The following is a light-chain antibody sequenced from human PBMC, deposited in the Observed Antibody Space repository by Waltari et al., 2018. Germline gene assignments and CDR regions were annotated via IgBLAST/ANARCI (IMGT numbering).Light chain of an antibody. CDR2: ENN. J-gene: IGLJ3*02. Sequence: QSVLTQPPSVSAAPGQKVTISCSVSGSNIGNNYVSWYQQLPGPAPKLLIYENNKRPSGIPDRFSASKSGKSATLGITGLQTGDEADYYCATWDSSLSGVFGGGTKLTVL. V-gene: IGLV1-51*02. CDR1: GSNIGNNY. CDR3: ATWDSSLSGV.